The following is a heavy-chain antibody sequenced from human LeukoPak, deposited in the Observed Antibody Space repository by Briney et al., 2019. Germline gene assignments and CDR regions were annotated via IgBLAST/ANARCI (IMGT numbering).Heavy chain of an antibody. J-gene: IGHJ4*02. CDR1: GFTFSTYA. CDR2: ISAGGGTT. V-gene: IGHV3-23*01. Sequence: PGGSLRLSCAASGFTFSTYAMTWVRQAPGKGLEWVSTISAGGGTTYYADSVKGRFTISRDNSQNTLYLQMSSLRVEDTALYYCAKGSFAPDGWGQGTLVTVSS. CDR3: AKGSFAPDG.